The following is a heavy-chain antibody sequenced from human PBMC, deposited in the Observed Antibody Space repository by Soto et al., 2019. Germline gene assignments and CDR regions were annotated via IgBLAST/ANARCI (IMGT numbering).Heavy chain of an antibody. V-gene: IGHV4-30-4*01. D-gene: IGHD3-16*01. CDR2: IYYDGST. J-gene: IGHJ6*02. CDR1: GGSISSGDPY. CDR3: AREGAASHTYYYGMDV. Sequence: SETLSLTCTVSGGSISSGDPYWSWIRQPPGKGLEWIGYIYYDGSTYYNPSLKSRVTISVDTSKNQFSLKLNSMTAADTAVYYCAREGAASHTYYYGMDVWGQGTPVTVSS.